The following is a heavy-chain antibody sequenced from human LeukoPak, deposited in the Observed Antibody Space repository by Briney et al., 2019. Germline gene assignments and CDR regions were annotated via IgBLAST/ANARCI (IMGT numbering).Heavy chain of an antibody. CDR2: INHSGST. V-gene: IGHV4-34*01. CDR3: ARAAGYCSGGSCYFGY. Sequence: LRLSCAASGFTFSSYAMHWVRQPPGKGLEWIGEINHSGSTNYNPSLKSRVTISVDTSKNQFSLKLSSVTAADTAVYYCARAAGYCSGGSCYFGYWGQGTLVTVSS. J-gene: IGHJ4*02. CDR1: GFTFSSYA. D-gene: IGHD2-15*01.